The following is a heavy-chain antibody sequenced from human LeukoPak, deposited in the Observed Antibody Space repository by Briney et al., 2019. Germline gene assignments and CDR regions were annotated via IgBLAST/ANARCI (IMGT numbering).Heavy chain of an antibody. CDR1: GFTFNSYS. D-gene: IGHD1-26*01. V-gene: IGHV3-21*01. CDR3: ARDWDGSGSYFDY. Sequence: GGSLRLSCAASGFTFNSYSMNWVRQAPGKGLEWVSSISSSSSYIYYADSVKGRFTISRDNAKNSLYLQMNSLRAEDTAVYYCARDWDGSGSYFDYWGQGPLVTVSS. CDR2: ISSSSSYI. J-gene: IGHJ4*02.